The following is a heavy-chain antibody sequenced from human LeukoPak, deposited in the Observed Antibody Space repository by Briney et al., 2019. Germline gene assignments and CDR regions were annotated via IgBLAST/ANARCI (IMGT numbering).Heavy chain of an antibody. J-gene: IGHJ4*02. CDR1: GGSISSSSYY. CDR2: IYYSGST. V-gene: IGHV4-39*01. Sequence: PSETLSLTCTVSGGSISSSSYYWGWIRQPPGKGLEWIGSIYYSGSTYYNPSLKSRVTISVDTSKNQFSLKLSSVTAADTAVYYCARLEVGDIVVVPAAETYYFDYWAREPWSPSPQ. D-gene: IGHD2-2*01. CDR3: ARLEVGDIVVVPAAETYYFDY.